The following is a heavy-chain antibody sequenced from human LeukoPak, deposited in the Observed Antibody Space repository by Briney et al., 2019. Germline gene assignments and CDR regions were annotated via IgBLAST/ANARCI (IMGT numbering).Heavy chain of an antibody. CDR1: GFTFSTYG. J-gene: IGHJ4*02. CDR3: ARVVYSGYDRASVYFDY. D-gene: IGHD5-12*01. CDR2: IRYDGSNK. V-gene: IGHV3-30*02. Sequence: GGSLRLSCAASGFTFSTYGMHWVRQAPGKGLEWVAFIRYDGSNKYYADSVRGRFTISRDNAKNTLYLQMNSLRAEDTAVYYCARVVYSGYDRASVYFDYWGQGTLVTVSS.